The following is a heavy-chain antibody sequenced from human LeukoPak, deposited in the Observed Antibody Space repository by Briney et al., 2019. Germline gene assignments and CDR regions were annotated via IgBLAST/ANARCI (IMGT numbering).Heavy chain of an antibody. CDR3: ARGKSRNYGSGSATLWWFDP. Sequence: GASVKVSCKASGYTFTTYGISWVRRAPGQGLEWTGGIIPIFGTANYAQKFQGRVTITTDESTSTAYMELSSLRSEDTAVYYCARGKSRNYGSGSATLWWFDPWGQGTLVTVSS. D-gene: IGHD3-10*01. V-gene: IGHV1-69*05. CDR1: GYTFTTYG. J-gene: IGHJ5*02. CDR2: IIPIFGTA.